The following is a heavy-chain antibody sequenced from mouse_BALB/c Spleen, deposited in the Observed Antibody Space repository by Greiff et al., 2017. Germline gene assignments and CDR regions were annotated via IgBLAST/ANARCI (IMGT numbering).Heavy chain of an antibody. D-gene: IGHD2-2*01. V-gene: IGHV1S34*01. CDR2: ISCYNGAT. Sequence: LVKTGASVKISCKASGYSFTGYYMHWVKQSHGKSLEWIGYISCYNGATSYNQKFKGKATFTVDTSSSTAYMQFNSLTSEDSAVYYCARGDYGYGYAMDYWGQGTSVTVSS. J-gene: IGHJ4*01. CDR3: ARGDYGYGYAMDY. CDR1: GYSFTGYY.